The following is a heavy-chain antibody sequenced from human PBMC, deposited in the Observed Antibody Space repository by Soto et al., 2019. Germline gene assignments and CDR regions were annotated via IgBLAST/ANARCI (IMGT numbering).Heavy chain of an antibody. V-gene: IGHV3-74*01. CDR1: GFTFSNYW. J-gene: IGHJ4*02. CDR2: INGDESST. D-gene: IGHD2-15*01. Sequence: GGSLRLSCAASGFTFSNYWMYWLRQAPGKGLLWVSRINGDESSTNYADSVKGRFTISRDNAKNTLYLQMNSLRAEDTAVYYCARVLGPGSSFDYWGQGTLVTVSS. CDR3: ARVLGPGSSFDY.